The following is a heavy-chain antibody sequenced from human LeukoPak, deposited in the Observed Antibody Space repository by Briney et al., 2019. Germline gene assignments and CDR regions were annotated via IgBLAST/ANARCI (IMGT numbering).Heavy chain of an antibody. CDR3: ARDTYDFWSGYSPDY. CDR1: GVTFSSYW. J-gene: IGHJ4*02. D-gene: IGHD3-3*01. V-gene: IGHV3-7*01. Sequence: GGALRLSCAASGVTFSSYWMSWVREAPGKGVEWGANIKQDVSEKYYVESVRGRFTISRGNAKNKQYLQMNSLRAEDTAVYYCARDTYDFWSGYSPDYWGQGTLVTVSS. CDR2: IKQDVSEK.